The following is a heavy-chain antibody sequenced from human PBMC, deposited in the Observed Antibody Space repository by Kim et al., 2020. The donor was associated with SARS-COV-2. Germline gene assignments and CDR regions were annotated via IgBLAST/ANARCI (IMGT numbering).Heavy chain of an antibody. D-gene: IGHD1-1*01. CDR1: GFTFSSYW. V-gene: IGHV3-74*03. Sequence: GGSLRLSCVASGFTFSSYWMHWVRQVPGKGLEGVSRINIDGDTAYADFVKGRFTISRDNAKNTLYLQMSSLGAEDTAVYYCVRDMGTGTPFDYWGQGTLVTVSS. CDR3: VRDMGTGTPFDY. J-gene: IGHJ4*02. CDR2: INIDGDT.